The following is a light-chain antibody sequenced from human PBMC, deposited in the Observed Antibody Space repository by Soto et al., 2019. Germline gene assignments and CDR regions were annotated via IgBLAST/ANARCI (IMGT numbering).Light chain of an antibody. CDR1: QTVSSTY. Sequence: EIVLTQSPGTLSLSPGERATLSCRASQTVSSTYLAWCQQKPGQAPRLLINGASSRATGIPDRFSGSGSGTDFTLTISRLEPEDFAVYYCQQYGNLPLTFGGGTKVEIK. CDR3: QQYGNLPLT. CDR2: GAS. V-gene: IGKV3-20*01. J-gene: IGKJ4*01.